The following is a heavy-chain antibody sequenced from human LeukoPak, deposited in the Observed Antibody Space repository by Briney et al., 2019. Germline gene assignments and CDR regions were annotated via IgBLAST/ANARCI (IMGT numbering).Heavy chain of an antibody. CDR3: ARDHIAVAAPVLGFDY. CDR1: GFTFSSYW. CDR2: IKQDGSEK. J-gene: IGHJ4*02. D-gene: IGHD6-19*01. Sequence: GGSLRLSCAASGFTFSSYWMSWVRQAPGKGLEWVANIKQDGSEKYYVDSVKGRFTISRDNAKNSLYLQMNSLRSEDTAVYYCARDHIAVAAPVLGFDYWGQGTLVTVSS. V-gene: IGHV3-7*03.